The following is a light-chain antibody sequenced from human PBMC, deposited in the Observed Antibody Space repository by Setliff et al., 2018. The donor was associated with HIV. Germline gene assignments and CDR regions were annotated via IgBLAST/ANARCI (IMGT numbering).Light chain of an antibody. Sequence: QSALTQPASVSGSPGQSITISCTGNSSDVGGYKYVSWYQQHPGKAPKLIIYDVNNRPSGVSNRISGSKPGNTASLTISGLQAEDEADYYCSSYTSSTPLYVFGTGTQLTVL. CDR1: SSDVGGYKY. CDR2: DVN. V-gene: IGLV2-14*03. J-gene: IGLJ1*01. CDR3: SSYTSSTPLYV.